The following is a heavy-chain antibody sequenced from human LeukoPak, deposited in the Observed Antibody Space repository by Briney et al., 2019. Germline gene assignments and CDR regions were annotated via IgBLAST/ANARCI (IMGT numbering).Heavy chain of an antibody. CDR2: IYYSEST. V-gene: IGHV4-30-4*08. CDR1: GGSISSGDYY. CDR3: ARASTYYKSWSGYL. Sequence: TLSLTCTVSGGSISSGDYYWSWIRQPPGKGLEWIGYIYYSESTYYNPSLKSRVTISVGTSKNQFSLKLTSVTAADTAVYYCARASTYYKSWSGYLWGQGTLVTVSS. J-gene: IGHJ4*02. D-gene: IGHD3-3*01.